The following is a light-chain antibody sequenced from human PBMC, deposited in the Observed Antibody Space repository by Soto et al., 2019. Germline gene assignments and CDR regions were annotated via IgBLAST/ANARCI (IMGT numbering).Light chain of an antibody. J-gene: IGKJ1*01. CDR2: SAF. V-gene: IGKV1-39*01. Sequence: MYLSPSSLSASIKDRVTITCRASQSITSYLNWYQQKPGKAPNLLIYSAFSLESGVPSRFSGSGSGTDYTLTISSLQPEDFATYFCQQSYSRPRTFGQGTKVDIK. CDR1: QSITSY. CDR3: QQSYSRPRT.